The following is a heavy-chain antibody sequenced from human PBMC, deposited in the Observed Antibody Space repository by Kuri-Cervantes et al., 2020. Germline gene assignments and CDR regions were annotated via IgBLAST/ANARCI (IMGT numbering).Heavy chain of an antibody. Sequence: SETLSLTCTVSGGSISSYYWSWIRQPPGKGLEWIGYIYYSGSTNYNPSLKSRVTISVDTSKNQFSLKLSSVTAADTAVYYCARDLGGSRYYYDSPVGHPWGQGTLVTVSS. CDR2: IYYSGST. J-gene: IGHJ5*02. V-gene: IGHV4-59*12. CDR3: ARDLGGSRYYYDSPVGHP. D-gene: IGHD3-22*01. CDR1: GGSISSYY.